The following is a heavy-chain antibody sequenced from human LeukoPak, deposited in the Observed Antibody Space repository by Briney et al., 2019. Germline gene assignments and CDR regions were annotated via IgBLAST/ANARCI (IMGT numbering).Heavy chain of an antibody. CDR3: ARRGYSGYDLGYYYYYMDV. CDR2: ISAYNGNT. J-gene: IGHJ6*03. Sequence: GASVKVSCKASGYTFTSYGISWVRQAPGQGLEWMGWISAYNGNTNYAQKLQGRVTMTTDTSTSTAYMELRSLRSDDTAVYYCARRGYSGYDLGYYYYYMDVWGKGTTVTVSS. D-gene: IGHD5-12*01. CDR1: GYTFTSYG. V-gene: IGHV1-18*01.